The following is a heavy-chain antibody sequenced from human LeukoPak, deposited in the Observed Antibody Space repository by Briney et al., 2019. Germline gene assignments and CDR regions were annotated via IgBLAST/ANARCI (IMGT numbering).Heavy chain of an antibody. V-gene: IGHV4-59*01. CDR2: VYYSGST. Sequence: SETLSLTCTVSGVSIRNYYWSWIRQPPGKGLEWIGYVYYSGSTNYNPSLKSRVSISLDTSKNQVSLNLTSVTAADTAVYYCAGDHFGSWYDYWGQGTLVTVSS. CDR1: GVSIRNYY. J-gene: IGHJ4*02. CDR3: AGDHFGSWYDY. D-gene: IGHD2-15*01.